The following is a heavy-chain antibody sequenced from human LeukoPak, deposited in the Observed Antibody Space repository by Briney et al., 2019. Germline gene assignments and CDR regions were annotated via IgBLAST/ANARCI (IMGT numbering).Heavy chain of an antibody. V-gene: IGHV4-59*01. J-gene: IGHJ4*02. Sequence: PSETLSLTCTVSGGSISSYYWSWFRQPPGKGLEWIGYIYYSGSTNYNPSLKSRVTISVDTSKNQFSLKLSSVTAADTAVYYCARGVVIAPQTFDYWGQGTLVTVSS. CDR1: GGSISSYY. CDR3: ARGVVIAPQTFDY. CDR2: IYYSGST. D-gene: IGHD2-21*01.